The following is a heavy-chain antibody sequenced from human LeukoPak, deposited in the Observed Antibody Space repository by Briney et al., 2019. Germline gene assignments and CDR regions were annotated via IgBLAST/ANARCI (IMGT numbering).Heavy chain of an antibody. CDR3: ARQNYGSAPLRY. V-gene: IGHV4-34*01. J-gene: IGHJ4*02. D-gene: IGHD3-10*01. CDR1: GGSFSGYY. Sequence: SETLSLTCAVYGGSFSGYYWSWIRQPPGKGLEWIGEINHSGSTNYNPSLMSRVTISVDTSKNQFSLRLSSVTAADTAVYFCARQNYGSAPLRYWGQGTLVTVSS. CDR2: INHSGST.